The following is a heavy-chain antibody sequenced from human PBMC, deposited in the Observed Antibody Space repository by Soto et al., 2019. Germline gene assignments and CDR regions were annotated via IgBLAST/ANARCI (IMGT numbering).Heavy chain of an antibody. CDR3: ATEVVGLVPAYGMDV. J-gene: IGHJ6*02. D-gene: IGHD6-6*01. CDR2: FDPEDGET. CDR1: VYTLTELS. V-gene: IGHV1-24*01. Sequence: ASVKVSCKGSVYTLTELSIHCVRQAPGKGLEWMGGFDPEDGETIYAQKFQGRVTMTEDTSTDTAYMELSSLRSEDTAVYYCATEVVGLVPAYGMDVWGQGTTVTVSS.